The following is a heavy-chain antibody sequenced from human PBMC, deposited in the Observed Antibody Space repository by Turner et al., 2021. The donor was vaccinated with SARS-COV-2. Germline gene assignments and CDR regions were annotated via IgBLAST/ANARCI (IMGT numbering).Heavy chain of an antibody. J-gene: IGHJ6*02. Sequence: EFQLVESGGGLVQPGGSLRLSCAASGFSFSNYWMHWVRQAPGKGLVWVSRINGDGSSTTYADSVKGRFTISRDNANNALYLQMNSLRAEDTAVYYCAKRENGLGVWGQGTTVTVSS. CDR1: GFSFSNYW. CDR3: AKRENGLGV. V-gene: IGHV3-74*01. CDR2: INGDGSST.